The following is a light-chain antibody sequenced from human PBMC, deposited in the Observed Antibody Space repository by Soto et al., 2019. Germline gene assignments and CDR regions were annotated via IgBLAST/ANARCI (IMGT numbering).Light chain of an antibody. CDR1: QSISSR. CDR2: DAS. Sequence: STLSASVGDRVTITCRASQSISSRLAWYQQKPGKAPNLLIYDASSLEGGVPSRFSGSGSETEFTLTISSLQPDDFATYYCQQYISGWTFGQGTKVDIK. CDR3: QQYISGWT. V-gene: IGKV1-5*01. J-gene: IGKJ1*01.